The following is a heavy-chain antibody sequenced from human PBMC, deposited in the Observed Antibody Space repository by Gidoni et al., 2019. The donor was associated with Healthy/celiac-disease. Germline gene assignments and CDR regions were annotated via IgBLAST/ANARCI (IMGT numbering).Heavy chain of an antibody. J-gene: IGHJ6*02. V-gene: IGHV1-69*01. D-gene: IGHD6-19*01. Sequence: FGTANYAQKFQGRVTIPADESTSTAYMELSSLRSEDTAVYYCARGRIAVAGYPYYDYGMDVWGQGTTVTVSS. CDR3: ARGRIAVAGYPYYDYGMDV. CDR2: FGTA.